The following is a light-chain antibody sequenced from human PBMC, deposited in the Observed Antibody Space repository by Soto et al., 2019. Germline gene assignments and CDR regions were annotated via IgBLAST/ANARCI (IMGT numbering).Light chain of an antibody. J-gene: IGKJ4*01. CDR3: QQRSTWPPT. CDR2: DAS. Sequence: VFMESPRTRSLSQGGVATRSRSASQSVSSSYLAWYQQKPGQAPRLLIYDASNRATGIPARFSGSGSGTDFTLTIRSLEPEDFAVYYCQQRSTWPPTFGGGTKVDIK. CDR1: QSVSSSY. V-gene: IGKV3D-20*02.